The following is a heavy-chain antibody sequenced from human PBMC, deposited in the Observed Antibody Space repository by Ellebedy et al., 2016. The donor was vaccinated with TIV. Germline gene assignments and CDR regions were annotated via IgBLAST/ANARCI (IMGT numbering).Heavy chain of an antibody. CDR3: ARGHYGPDY. D-gene: IGHD3-10*01. Sequence: GGSLRLSXAASGFTFSNYWMHWVRQAPGKGLVWVSRVNNDGSNTVYADSVKGRFTISRDNAKNALYLQMNSLRAEDTAVYYCARGHYGPDYWGQGTQVTVSS. CDR2: VNNDGSNT. J-gene: IGHJ4*02. CDR1: GFTFSNYW. V-gene: IGHV3-74*01.